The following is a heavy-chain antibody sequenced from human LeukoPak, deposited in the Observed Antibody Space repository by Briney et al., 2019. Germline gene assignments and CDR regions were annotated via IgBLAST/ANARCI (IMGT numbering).Heavy chain of an antibody. Sequence: ASETLSLTCTVSGGSISSYYRSWIRQPPGKGLEWIGYIYYSGSTNYNPSLKSRVTISVDTSKNQFSLKLSSVTAADTAVYYCAREIPAAGTGFDYWGQGTLVTVSS. V-gene: IGHV4-59*01. CDR3: AREIPAAGTGFDY. CDR2: IYYSGST. J-gene: IGHJ4*02. CDR1: GGSISSYY. D-gene: IGHD6-13*01.